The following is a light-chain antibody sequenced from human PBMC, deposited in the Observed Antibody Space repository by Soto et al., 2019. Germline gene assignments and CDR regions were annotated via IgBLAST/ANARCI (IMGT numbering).Light chain of an antibody. J-gene: IGLJ2*01. CDR1: SSDVGAYNY. V-gene: IGLV2-14*01. CDR3: QSYDSSLSGHVV. Sequence: QSVLTQPASVSGSPGQSITISCAGTSSDVGAYNYVSWYQQHPGKAPKLVIYEVSNRPSGVSNRFSGSKSGNTASLTISGLQADDEADYYCQSYDSSLSGHVVFGGGTKLTVL. CDR2: EVS.